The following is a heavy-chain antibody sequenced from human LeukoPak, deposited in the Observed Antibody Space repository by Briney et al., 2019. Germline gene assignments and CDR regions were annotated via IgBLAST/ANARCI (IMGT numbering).Heavy chain of an antibody. D-gene: IGHD3-22*01. CDR3: ARDRRRYYDTSGYCLDY. V-gene: IGHV3-33*01. Sequence: PGRSLRLSCAASGFTFSSYGMHWVRQAPGKGLEWVALIWYDGTNKYYADSVKGRFTISRDNSKNTLSLQMNSLRAEDTAVYHCARDRRRYYDTSGYCLDYWGQGTLVTVSS. CDR2: IWYDGTNK. J-gene: IGHJ4*02. CDR1: GFTFSSYG.